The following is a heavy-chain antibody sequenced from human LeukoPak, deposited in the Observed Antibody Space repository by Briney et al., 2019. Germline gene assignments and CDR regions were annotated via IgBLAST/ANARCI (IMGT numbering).Heavy chain of an antibody. CDR2: MNPNSGNT. CDR3: ARAGYCSGGSCYRVYYFDY. D-gene: IGHD2-15*01. CDR1: GYTFTSYD. Sequence: PGASVKVSCKASGYTFTSYDINWVRQATGQGLEWMGWMNPNSGNTGYAQKFQGRVTMTRNTSISTAYMELSSLRSEDTAVYYCARAGYCSGGSCYRVYYFDYWGQGTLVTVS. V-gene: IGHV1-8*01. J-gene: IGHJ4*02.